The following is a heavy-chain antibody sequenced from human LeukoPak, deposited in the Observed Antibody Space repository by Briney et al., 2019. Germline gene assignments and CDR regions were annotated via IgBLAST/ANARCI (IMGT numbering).Heavy chain of an antibody. CDR2: ISHDGSNK. CDR1: GFTFSSYA. Sequence: GGSLRLSCAASGFTFSSYAMHWVRQAPGKGLEWVAVISHDGSNKYYADSVKGRFTISRDNSKNTLYLQMNSLRAEDTAVYYCARDGSPNYYDSSGYYYWGQGTLVTVSS. J-gene: IGHJ4*02. V-gene: IGHV3-30-3*01. D-gene: IGHD3-22*01. CDR3: ARDGSPNYYDSSGYYY.